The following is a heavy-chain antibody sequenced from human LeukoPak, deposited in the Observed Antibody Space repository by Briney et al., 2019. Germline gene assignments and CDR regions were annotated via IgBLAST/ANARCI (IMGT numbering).Heavy chain of an antibody. J-gene: IGHJ4*02. D-gene: IGHD3-16*02. V-gene: IGHV1-46*01. CDR3: ARGGLKTRNYVWGSYRSDY. CDR1: GYTPTAYY. CDR2: FHLNGDTT. Sequence: ASVKVSCKTSGYTPTAYYMHWVRQAPGQGLEWMGIFHLNGDTTSAQKFQGRVTMTRDMSTSTFYMDLSSLTSEDTAVYSCARGGLKTRNYVWGSYRSDYWGQGTLVTVSS.